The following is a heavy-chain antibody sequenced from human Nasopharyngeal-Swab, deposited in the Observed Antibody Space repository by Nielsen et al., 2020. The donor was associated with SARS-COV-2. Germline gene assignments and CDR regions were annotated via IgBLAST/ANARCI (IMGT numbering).Heavy chain of an antibody. J-gene: IGHJ6*03. D-gene: IGHD4-17*01. V-gene: IGHV3-48*04. CDR1: GFTLSAYT. Sequence: GGSLRLSCVASGFTLSAYTMNWVRQAPGKGLEWLSYISYTSSTIYYADSVKDRFTISRDNAKNSLYLQMNSLRAEDTAVYYCARDGTTAHDYYYYMDVWGKGTTVTVSS. CDR2: ISYTSSTI. CDR3: ARDGTTAHDYYYYMDV.